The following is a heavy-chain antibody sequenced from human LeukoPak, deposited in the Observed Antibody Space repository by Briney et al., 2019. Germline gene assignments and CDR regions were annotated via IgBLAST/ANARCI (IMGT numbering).Heavy chain of an antibody. D-gene: IGHD3-22*01. V-gene: IGHV3-72*01. CDR3: ARSPYYDSSGYEDWYFDL. CDR2: TRNKANSYTT. J-gene: IGHJ2*01. CDR1: GFTFSDHY. Sequence: PGGSLRLSCAASGFTFSDHYMDWVRQAPGKGLEWVGRTRNKANSYTTEYAASVKGRFTISRDDSKNSLYLQMNSLKTEDTAVYYCARSPYYDSSGYEDWYFDLWGRGTLVTVSS.